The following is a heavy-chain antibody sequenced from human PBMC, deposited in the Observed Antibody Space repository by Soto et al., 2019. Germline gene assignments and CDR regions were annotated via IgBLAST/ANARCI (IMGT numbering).Heavy chain of an antibody. CDR1: GYTFTSYA. CDR2: INAGNGNT. J-gene: IGHJ4*02. Sequence: ASVNVSCKASGYTFTSYAIHWVRQAPGQRLEWMGWINAGNGNTKYSQKFQGRVIITRDTSAGTAYMELRSLRSEDTAVYYCATPIGVFYWGQGTVGTVST. V-gene: IGHV1-3*01. CDR3: ATPIGVFY.